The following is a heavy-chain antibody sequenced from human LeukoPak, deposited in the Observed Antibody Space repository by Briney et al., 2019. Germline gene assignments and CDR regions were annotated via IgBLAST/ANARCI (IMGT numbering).Heavy chain of an antibody. V-gene: IGHV4-39*01. CDR3: ARVSTSGLGPDY. Sequence: SETLSLTCSVSGGSIISSSYYWGWIRQPPGKGLEWIGSIYYSGSTYYNPSLKSRVTISVDTSKNQFSLKLSSVTAADTAVYYCARVSTSGLGPDYWGQGTLVTVSS. D-gene: IGHD5/OR15-5a*01. CDR1: GGSIISSSYY. J-gene: IGHJ4*02. CDR2: IYYSGST.